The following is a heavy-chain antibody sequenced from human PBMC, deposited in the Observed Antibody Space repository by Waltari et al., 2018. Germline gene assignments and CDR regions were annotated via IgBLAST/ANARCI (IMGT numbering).Heavy chain of an antibody. J-gene: IGHJ6*02. D-gene: IGHD6-6*01. CDR1: GGTFSSYA. Sequence: QVQLVQSGAEVTKPGSSVKVSCKASGGTFSSYALSWVRPAPGQGREWMGGIIPIFGTANYAQKFQGRVTITADESTSTAYMELSSLRSEDTAVYYCARGTPEQLDSYYGMDVWGQGTTVTVSS. CDR3: ARGTPEQLDSYYGMDV. V-gene: IGHV1-69*13. CDR2: IIPIFGTA.